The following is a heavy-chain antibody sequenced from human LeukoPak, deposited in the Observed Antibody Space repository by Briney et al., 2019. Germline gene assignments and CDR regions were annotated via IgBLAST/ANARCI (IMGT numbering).Heavy chain of an antibody. CDR3: ARVEQWLVNWFDP. CDR2: ISGSGDST. D-gene: IGHD6-19*01. CDR1: GFTFSSYT. V-gene: IGHV3-23*01. Sequence: GGSLRLSCAASGFTFSSYTMTWVRQAPGKGLEWVSGISGSGDSTYYADSVKGRFTISRDNSKNTLHLQMNSLRAEDTAVYYCARVEQWLVNWFDPWGQGTLVTVSS. J-gene: IGHJ5*02.